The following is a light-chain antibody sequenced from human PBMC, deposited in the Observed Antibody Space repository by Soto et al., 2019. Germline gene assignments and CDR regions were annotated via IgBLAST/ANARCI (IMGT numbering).Light chain of an antibody. CDR1: QSVSSNY. J-gene: IGKJ1*01. CDR3: QQYGSSPPT. V-gene: IGKV3-20*01. CDR2: GAS. Sequence: EIVLTQSPGTLSLSPGARATLSCRASQSVSSNYFAWYQQKPGQAPRLLIYGASSRATGIPDRFSGSGSGTDFTLTISRLEPEDFAVYYCQQYGSSPPTFGEGTKVDIK.